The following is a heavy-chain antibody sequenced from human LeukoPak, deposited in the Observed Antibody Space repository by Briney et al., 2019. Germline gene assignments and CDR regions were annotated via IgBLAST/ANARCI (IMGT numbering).Heavy chain of an antibody. CDR1: GFTFSNNA. CDR3: AKVISGADCFFDY. V-gene: IGHV3-23*01. Sequence: GGSLRLSCAASGFTFSNNAMHWVRQAPGKGLEWVSAINGGGSGTFYADSVKGRFTISRDNSKNALYLQMNSLRAEDTAVYYCAKVISGADCFFDYWGQGTLVTVSS. CDR2: INGGGSGT. J-gene: IGHJ4*02. D-gene: IGHD2-21*01.